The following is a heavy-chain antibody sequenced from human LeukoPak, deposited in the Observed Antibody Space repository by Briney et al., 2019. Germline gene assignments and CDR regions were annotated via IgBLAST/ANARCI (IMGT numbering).Heavy chain of an antibody. CDR3: ARDRGGYSYGPIFDY. CDR2: IYSGGST. D-gene: IGHD5-18*01. J-gene: IGHJ4*02. Sequence: GGSLRLSCAASGFTVSSNYMSWVRQAPGKGLEWVSVIYSGGSTYYADSVKGRFTISRDNSKNTLYLQMNSPRAEDTAVYYCARDRGGYSYGPIFDYWGQGTLVTVSS. CDR1: GFTVSSNY. V-gene: IGHV3-66*01.